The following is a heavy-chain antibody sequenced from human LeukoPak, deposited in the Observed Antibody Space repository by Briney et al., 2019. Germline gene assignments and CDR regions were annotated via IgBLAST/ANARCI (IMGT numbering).Heavy chain of an antibody. CDR1: GFTFSSYW. CDR2: IASDGSST. Sequence: GGSLRLSCAASGFTFSSYWMNRVRQAPGKGLVWVSRIASDGSSTTYADSVKGRFSISRDNAKNTLYLQMNSLRVEDTAVYYCARGRPHGNDYWGQGTLVTVSS. V-gene: IGHV3-74*01. D-gene: IGHD4-23*01. CDR3: ARGRPHGNDY. J-gene: IGHJ4*02.